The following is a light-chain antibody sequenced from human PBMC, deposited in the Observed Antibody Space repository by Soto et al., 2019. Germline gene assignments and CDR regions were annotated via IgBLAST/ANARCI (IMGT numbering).Light chain of an antibody. CDR3: QQRSNLPPLT. V-gene: IGKV3-11*01. CDR2: DAS. J-gene: IGKJ4*01. Sequence: EIVLTQSPATLSLSPGERATLSCRDSQSVSSYLAWYQQKPGQAPRLLIYDASNRATGIPARFSGSGSGTDFTLTISSLEPEDFAVYYCQQRSNLPPLTFGGGTKVEIK. CDR1: QSVSSY.